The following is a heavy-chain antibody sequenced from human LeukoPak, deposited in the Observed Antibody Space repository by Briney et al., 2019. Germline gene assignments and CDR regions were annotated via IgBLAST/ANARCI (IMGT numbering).Heavy chain of an antibody. D-gene: IGHD5-18*01. CDR1: GFIFSDYY. Sequence: GGSLRLSCAASGFIFSDYYMDWVRQAPGKGLEWVSYISSSGSTISYADSMKGRFTISRDNAKNSLYLQMDSLGAEDTAVYYCARERGYNYGYADYWGQGTLVTVSS. CDR2: ISSSGSTI. CDR3: ARERGYNYGYADY. J-gene: IGHJ4*02. V-gene: IGHV3-11*04.